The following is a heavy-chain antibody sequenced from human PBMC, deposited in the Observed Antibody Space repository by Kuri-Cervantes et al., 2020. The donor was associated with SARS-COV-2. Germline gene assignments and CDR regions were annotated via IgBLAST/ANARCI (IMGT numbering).Heavy chain of an antibody. CDR1: GFTFSSYD. D-gene: IGHD1-14*01. V-gene: IGHV3-13*03. Sequence: GESLKISCAACGFTFSSYDMHWVRQATGKGLEWVSAIGTAGDTYYPGSVKGQFTISRDNSKNTLYLQMNSLRAEDTAVYYCAKGRNPYYYYYYMDVWGKGTTVTVSS. CDR3: AKGRNPYYYYYYMDV. CDR2: IGTAGDT. J-gene: IGHJ6*03.